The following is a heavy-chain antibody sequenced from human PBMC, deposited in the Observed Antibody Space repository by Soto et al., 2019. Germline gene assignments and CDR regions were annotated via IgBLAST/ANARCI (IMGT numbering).Heavy chain of an antibody. J-gene: IGHJ6*02. Sequence: QVQLVQSGAEVKNPGASVKVSCKASGYSFTRYGIGWARQAPGQGLEWMGWINAYNGNTNYAQNLQGRLTLTTDTSTTTAYMELRSLTSNDTAIYYCAMVDVYVTPSPQDVWGQGPTVTVSS. CDR3: AMVDVYVTPSPQDV. CDR2: INAYNGNT. V-gene: IGHV1-18*01. D-gene: IGHD3-16*01. CDR1: GYSFTRYG.